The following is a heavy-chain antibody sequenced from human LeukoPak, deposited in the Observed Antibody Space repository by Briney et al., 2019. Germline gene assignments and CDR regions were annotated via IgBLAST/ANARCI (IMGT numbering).Heavy chain of an antibody. CDR3: AKSGGYGLIDY. Sequence: SETLSLTCTVSGYSISSGYYWGWIRQPPGKGLEWIGSISHSGSTYYNPSLKSRVTISVDTSKNQFSLKLRSVTAADTAMYYCAKSGGYGLIDYWGQGTLVTVSS. CDR1: GYSISSGYY. CDR2: ISHSGST. D-gene: IGHD1-26*01. V-gene: IGHV4-38-2*02. J-gene: IGHJ4*02.